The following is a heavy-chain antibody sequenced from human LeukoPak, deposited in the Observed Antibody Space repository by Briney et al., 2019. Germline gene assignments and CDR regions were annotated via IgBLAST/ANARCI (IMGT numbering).Heavy chain of an antibody. Sequence: PGGSLRLSCAASGFTFRTYDMNWVRQAPGKGLEWVAVISYDGSNKYYADSVKGRFTISRDNSKNTLYLQMNSLRAEDTAVYYCARDQPDYGLDYWGQGTLVTVSS. D-gene: IGHD4-17*01. V-gene: IGHV3-30-3*01. CDR1: GFTFRTYD. J-gene: IGHJ4*02. CDR3: ARDQPDYGLDY. CDR2: ISYDGSNK.